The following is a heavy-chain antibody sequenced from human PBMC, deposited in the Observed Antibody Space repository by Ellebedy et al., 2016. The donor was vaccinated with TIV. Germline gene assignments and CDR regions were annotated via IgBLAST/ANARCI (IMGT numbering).Heavy chain of an antibody. J-gene: IGHJ6*02. CDR2: IDPSDSYT. CDR1: GYNFAIYW. Sequence: GESLKISCKVSGYNFAIYWISWVRQMPGKGLDWMGRIDPSDSYTNYSPSFQGHVTISADKSISTAYLQWSSLKASDTAMYYCARQGRITMARDVLDVWGQGTTVTVSS. V-gene: IGHV5-10-1*01. D-gene: IGHD3-10*01. CDR3: ARQGRITMARDVLDV.